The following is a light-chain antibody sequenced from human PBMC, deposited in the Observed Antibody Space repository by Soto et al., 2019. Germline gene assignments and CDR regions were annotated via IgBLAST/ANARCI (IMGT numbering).Light chain of an antibody. J-gene: IGLJ3*02. CDR2: EVS. CDR3: SSYTSSSTRV. CDR1: SSDVGGYNY. V-gene: IGLV2-14*01. Sequence: QSVLTQPASVSGSPGQSITISCTGTSSDVGGYNYVSWYQQHPGKAPKLMIYEVSNRPSGVSTRFSCYKSGNTASLTISGLQAEDEADYYCSSYTSSSTRVFGGGTKLTVL.